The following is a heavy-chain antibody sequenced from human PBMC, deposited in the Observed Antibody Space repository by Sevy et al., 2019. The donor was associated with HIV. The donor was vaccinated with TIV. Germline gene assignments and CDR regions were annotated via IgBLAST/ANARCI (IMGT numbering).Heavy chain of an antibody. CDR2: INYSGIT. J-gene: IGHJ4*02. V-gene: IGHV4-39*01. D-gene: IGHD6-19*01. CDR1: GASISSSGYY. Sequence: SETLSLTCTVSGASISSSGYYWGWIRQPPGKGLQWIVSINYSGITFYNPSLKSRITISADTSKNQFSLDLNSVTAADTAIYYCAGPILTYNNGWSYYDYWGQGTVVTVSS. CDR3: AGPILTYNNGWSYYDY.